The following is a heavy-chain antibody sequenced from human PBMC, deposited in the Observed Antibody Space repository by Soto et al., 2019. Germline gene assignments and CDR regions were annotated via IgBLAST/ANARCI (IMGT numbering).Heavy chain of an antibody. D-gene: IGHD6-13*01. CDR3: AKDIGSSSYYYYYYYMDV. Sequence: PGGSLRLSCAASGFTFDDYAMHWVRQAPGKGLEWVSGISWNSGSIGYADSVKGRFTISRDNAKNSLYLQMNSLRAEDTALYYCAKDIGSSSYYYYYYYMDVWGKGTTVTVSS. V-gene: IGHV3-9*01. CDR2: ISWNSGSI. J-gene: IGHJ6*03. CDR1: GFTFDDYA.